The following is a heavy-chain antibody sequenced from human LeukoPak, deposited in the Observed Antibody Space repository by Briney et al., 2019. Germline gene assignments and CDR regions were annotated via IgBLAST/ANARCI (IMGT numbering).Heavy chain of an antibody. D-gene: IGHD3-10*01. J-gene: IGHJ5*02. CDR3: ARDKYYYGSGSYGFWFDP. Sequence: SETLSLTCAVYGGSFSGYYWSWIRQPPGKGLEWIGEINHSGSTNYNPSLKSRVTISVDTSKNQFSLKLSSVTAADTAVYYCARDKYYYGSGSYGFWFDPWGQGTLVTVSS. V-gene: IGHV4-34*01. CDR1: GGSFSGYY. CDR2: INHSGST.